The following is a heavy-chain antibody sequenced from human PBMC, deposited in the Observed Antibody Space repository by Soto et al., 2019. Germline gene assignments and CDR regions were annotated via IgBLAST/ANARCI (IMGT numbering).Heavy chain of an antibody. V-gene: IGHV3-23*01. J-gene: IGHJ4*02. CDR2: ISGSGGST. CDR3: AKLGGYCSSTSCPPDY. D-gene: IGHD2-2*01. Sequence: EVQLLESGGGLVQPGGSLRLSCAASGFTFSSYAMSWVRQDPGKGLEWVSAISGSGGSTYYADSVKGRFTISRDNSKNTLYLQMNSLRAEDTAVYYCAKLGGYCSSTSCPPDYWGQGTLVTVSS. CDR1: GFTFSSYA.